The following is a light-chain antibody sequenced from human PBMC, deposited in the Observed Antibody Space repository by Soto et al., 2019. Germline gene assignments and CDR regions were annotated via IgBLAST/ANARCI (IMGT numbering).Light chain of an antibody. J-gene: IGLJ1*01. Sequence: QLVLTQPPSVSGAPGQRVTVSCTGSSSNIGAGYDVHWYQQLPGTAPKLLIYDNTYRPSGVPDRFSGSKSGTSASLAITGLQAEDEADYYCQSYDSNLSGYVFGPGTKVNV. CDR1: SSNIGAGYD. CDR3: QSYDSNLSGYV. V-gene: IGLV1-40*01. CDR2: DNT.